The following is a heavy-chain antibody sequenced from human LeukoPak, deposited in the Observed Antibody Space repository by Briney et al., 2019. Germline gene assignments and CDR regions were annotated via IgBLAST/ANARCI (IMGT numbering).Heavy chain of an antibody. CDR2: ISYDGSNK. J-gene: IGHJ4*02. Sequence: PGGSLRLSCAASGFTFSSYAMHWVRQAPGKGLEWVAVISYDGSNKYYADSVKGRFTISRDNSKSTLYLQMTSLRVEDTAVYYCASAARGDNFGSSLWGQGTLVTVSS. D-gene: IGHD2-21*01. CDR3: ASAARGDNFGSSL. V-gene: IGHV3-30-3*01. CDR1: GFTFSSYA.